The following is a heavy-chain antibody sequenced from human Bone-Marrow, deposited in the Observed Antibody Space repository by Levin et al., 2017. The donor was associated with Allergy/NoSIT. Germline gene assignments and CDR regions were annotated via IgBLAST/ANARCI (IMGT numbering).Heavy chain of an antibody. CDR2: VDHSGYP. J-gene: IGHJ4*02. D-gene: IGHD3-22*01. CDR1: GGSFSGYQ. CDR3: AREENYYDSSGQFRVAAY. V-gene: IGHV4-34*01. Sequence: GSLRLSCAVYGGSFSGYQWSWIRHSPDKGLEWIGEVDHSGYPKYSPSLRSRVTISLDTSTNHLSLTLTSVTDADTAVYYCAREENYYDSSGQFRVAAYWGQGTLVTVSS.